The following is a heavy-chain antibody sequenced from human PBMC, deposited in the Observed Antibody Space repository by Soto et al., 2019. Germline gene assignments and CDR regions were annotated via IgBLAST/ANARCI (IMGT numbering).Heavy chain of an antibody. CDR3: VRVKGSGWLNWFDP. D-gene: IGHD6-19*01. CDR1: GYTFNSYG. CDR2: ISAYNGNT. V-gene: IGHV1-18*01. Sequence: ASVKVSCKASGYTFNSYGISWVRQAPGQGLEWMGWISAYNGNTNYAQKLQGRVTMTTDTSTSTAYMELRSLRSDDTAVYYCVRVKGSGWLNWFDPWGQGTPVTVSS. J-gene: IGHJ5*02.